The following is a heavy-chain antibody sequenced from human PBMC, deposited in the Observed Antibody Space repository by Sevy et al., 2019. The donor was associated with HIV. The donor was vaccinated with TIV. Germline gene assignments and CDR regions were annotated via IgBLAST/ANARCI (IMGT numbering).Heavy chain of an antibody. CDR1: GFTVNSNY. Sequence: GGSLRLSCAASGFTVNSNYMTWVRQAPGKGLEGVANINQDGSQKYYVDSVKGRFTISKDNAKNSLYLQMSSLRAEDTAVYYCAREFDGGPDYWGQGTLVTVSS. D-gene: IGHD3-9*01. V-gene: IGHV3-7*01. J-gene: IGHJ4*02. CDR3: AREFDGGPDY. CDR2: INQDGSQK.